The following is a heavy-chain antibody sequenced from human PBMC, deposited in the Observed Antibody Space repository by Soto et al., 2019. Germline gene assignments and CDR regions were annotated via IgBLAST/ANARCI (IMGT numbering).Heavy chain of an antibody. D-gene: IGHD3-10*01. CDR3: ARGPYYGSGTLDF. Sequence: QVQLVESGGNMVQPGWSLTVSCAASGFTFNTFGMHWARQAPGKGLEWVAVISYDGSDEYYADSVKGRFTISRVNSMNTLSLQMNSLSVDDTGVYYCARGPYYGSGTLDFWGQGTLVTVSS. V-gene: IGHV3-30*03. CDR2: ISYDGSDE. J-gene: IGHJ4*02. CDR1: GFTFNTFG.